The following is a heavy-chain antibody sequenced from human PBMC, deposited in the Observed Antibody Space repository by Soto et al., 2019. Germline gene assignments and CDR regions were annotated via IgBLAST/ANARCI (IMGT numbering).Heavy chain of an antibody. V-gene: IGHV4-4*07. CDR2: IYTSGST. CDR3: ARDRXLRVSYYDSSGYYYFDY. D-gene: IGHD3-22*01. Sequence: SETLSLTCTVSGGSISSYYWSWIRQPAGKGLEWIGRIYTSGSTNYNPSLKSRVTMSVDTSKNQFSLKLSSVTAADTAVYYCARDRXLRVSYYDSSGYYYFDYWGQGTLVTVSS. J-gene: IGHJ4*02. CDR1: GGSISSYY.